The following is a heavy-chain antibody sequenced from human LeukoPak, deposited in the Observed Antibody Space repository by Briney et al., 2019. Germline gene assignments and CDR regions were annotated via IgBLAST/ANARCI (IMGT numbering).Heavy chain of an antibody. Sequence: GGSLRLSCVGSGFSFNKYAASWVRQAPGKGLEWVATVSGSGVRMYHADSVKGRFTISRDNSKNTIYLQMNSLRAEDTALYYCAKAAAAPGFDFWGQGTLVTVSS. CDR1: GFSFNKYA. V-gene: IGHV3-23*01. CDR2: VSGSGVRM. CDR3: AKAAAAPGFDF. J-gene: IGHJ4*02. D-gene: IGHD6-13*01.